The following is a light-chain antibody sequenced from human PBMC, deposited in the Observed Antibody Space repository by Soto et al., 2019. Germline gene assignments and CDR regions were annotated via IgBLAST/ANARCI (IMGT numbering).Light chain of an antibody. J-gene: IGLJ2*01. CDR3: SSYTSSSILVV. V-gene: IGLV2-14*01. Sequence: QSVLTQPASVSGSPGQSITISCTGTSSDVGGYNYVSWYQQHPGKAPELMIYDVSNRPSGVSNRFSGSKSGNTASLTISGLQAEDEADYYCSSYTSSSILVVFGGGTKLTVL. CDR2: DVS. CDR1: SSDVGGYNY.